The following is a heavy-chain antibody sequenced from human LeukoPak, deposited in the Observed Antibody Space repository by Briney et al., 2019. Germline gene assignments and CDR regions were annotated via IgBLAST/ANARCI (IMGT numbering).Heavy chain of an antibody. CDR2: IYYSGST. Sequence: TSETLSLTCIVSGGSISSGDYYWSWIRQPPGKGLEWIGYIYYSGSTYYNPSLKSRVTISVDTSKNQFSLKLSSVTAADTAVYYCARFAVTRCFDYWGQGTLVTVSS. V-gene: IGHV4-30-4*08. J-gene: IGHJ4*02. CDR1: GGSISSGDYY. CDR3: ARFAVTRCFDY. D-gene: IGHD4-17*01.